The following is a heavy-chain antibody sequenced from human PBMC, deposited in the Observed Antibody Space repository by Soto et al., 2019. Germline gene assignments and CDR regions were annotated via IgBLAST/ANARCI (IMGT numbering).Heavy chain of an antibody. CDR2: ISHDGTNK. V-gene: IGHV3-30-3*01. CDR3: AGDRCSGGSCYFDY. J-gene: IGHJ4*02. CDR1: GFTFSSYA. Sequence: GGSLRLSCAASGFTFSSYAMHWVRQAPGKGLEWVAVISHDGTNKYYADTVKGRFTVSRDNSKNTLYLQMNSLRAEDSAVYFCAGDRCSGGSCYFDYWGQGILVTVSS. D-gene: IGHD2-15*01.